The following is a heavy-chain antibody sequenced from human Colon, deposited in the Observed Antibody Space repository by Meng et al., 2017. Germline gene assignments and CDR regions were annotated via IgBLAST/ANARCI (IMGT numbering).Heavy chain of an antibody. CDR2: TYYRSKWYN. J-gene: IGHJ4*02. Sequence: QVELQQSGPGLVKPSQSPSLTCAISGDSVSSDSVTWDWIRQSPSRGLEWLGRTYYRSKWYNDYALSVRSRIIINPDTSKNQFSLQLNSVTSDDTAAYYCARAYGHRFDYWGQGTPVTVSS. CDR3: ARAYGHRFDY. D-gene: IGHD5-24*01. CDR1: GDSVSSDSVT. V-gene: IGHV6-1*01.